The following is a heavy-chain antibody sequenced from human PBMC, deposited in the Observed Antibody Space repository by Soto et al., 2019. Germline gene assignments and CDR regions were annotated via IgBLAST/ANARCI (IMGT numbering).Heavy chain of an antibody. CDR3: AKDFEAGDFIYYYYYGMDV. CDR2: ISGSGGST. D-gene: IGHD4-17*01. Sequence: HPGGSLRLSCAASGFAFSSYAMSWVRQAPGKGLEWVSAISGSGGSTYYADSVKGRFTISRDNSKNTLYLQMNSLRAEDTAVYYCAKDFEAGDFIYYYYYGMDVWGQGTTVTVSS. V-gene: IGHV3-23*01. J-gene: IGHJ6*02. CDR1: GFAFSSYA.